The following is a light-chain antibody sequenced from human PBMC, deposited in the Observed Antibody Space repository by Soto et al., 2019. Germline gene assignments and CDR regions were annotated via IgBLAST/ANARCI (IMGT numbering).Light chain of an antibody. Sequence: QSALPQPPSASGSPGQSVTISCTGTSSDVGGYNYASWYQQHPGKAPKLMIYEVSKRPSGVPDRFSGSKSGNTASLTVSGLQAEDEADYYCNSYAGSNNWVFGGGTKLTV. J-gene: IGLJ3*02. CDR1: SSDVGGYNY. CDR2: EVS. V-gene: IGLV2-8*01. CDR3: NSYAGSNNWV.